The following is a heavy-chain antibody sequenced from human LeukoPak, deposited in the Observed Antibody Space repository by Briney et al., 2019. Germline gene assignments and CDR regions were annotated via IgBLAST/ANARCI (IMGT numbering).Heavy chain of an antibody. Sequence: GGSLRLSCAASGFTFSSYGMHWVRQAPGKGLEWVAFIRYDGSNKYYADSVKGRFTISRDNSKNTLYLQMNSLRAEDTAVYYCARVATPYYDFWSGSFFDYWGQGTLVTVSS. D-gene: IGHD3-3*01. V-gene: IGHV3-30*02. CDR2: IRYDGSNK. CDR3: ARVATPYYDFWSGSFFDY. J-gene: IGHJ4*02. CDR1: GFTFSSYG.